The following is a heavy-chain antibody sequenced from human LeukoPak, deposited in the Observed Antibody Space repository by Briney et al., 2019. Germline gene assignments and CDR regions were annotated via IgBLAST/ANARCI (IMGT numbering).Heavy chain of an antibody. V-gene: IGHV4-59*01. J-gene: IGHJ6*02. CDR3: ARDRDYSSTSLGGMDV. CDR1: GGSISSYY. CDR2: IYYSGST. D-gene: IGHD2-2*01. Sequence: SETLSLTCTVSGGSISSYYWSWIRQPPGKGLEWIGYIYYSGSTNYNPSLKSRVTISVDTSKNQFSLKLSSVTAADTAVYYCARDRDYSSTSLGGMDVWGQGTTVTVPS.